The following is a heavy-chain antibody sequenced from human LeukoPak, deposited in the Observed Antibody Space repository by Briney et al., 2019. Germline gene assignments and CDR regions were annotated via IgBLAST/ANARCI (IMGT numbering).Heavy chain of an antibody. CDR2: ISGSGGSA. D-gene: IGHD6-13*01. J-gene: IGHJ4*02. CDR1: GFTFSSYA. CDR3: AKDRGYSSSWSLDY. Sequence: GGSLRLSCAASGFTFSSYAMSWVRQAPGKGLEWVSAISGSGGSAYYADSVRGRFTISRDNSKNTLYLQMNSLRAEDTAVYYCAKDRGYSSSWSLDYWGQGTLVTVSS. V-gene: IGHV3-23*01.